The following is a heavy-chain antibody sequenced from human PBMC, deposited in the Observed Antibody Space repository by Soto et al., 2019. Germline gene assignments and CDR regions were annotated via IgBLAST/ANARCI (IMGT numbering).Heavy chain of an antibody. J-gene: IGHJ5*02. CDR3: AKDLVVGSGSPNWFDP. Sequence: QVQLVESGGGLVKPGESLRLSCAASGFTFSDYYMSWIRQAPGKGLEWVSYISSSGSTIYYADSVKGRFTISRDNAKNSLYLQMNSLRAEDTAVYYCAKDLVVGSGSPNWFDPWGQGTLVTVSS. CDR1: GFTFSDYY. D-gene: IGHD3-10*01. V-gene: IGHV3-11*01. CDR2: ISSSGSTI.